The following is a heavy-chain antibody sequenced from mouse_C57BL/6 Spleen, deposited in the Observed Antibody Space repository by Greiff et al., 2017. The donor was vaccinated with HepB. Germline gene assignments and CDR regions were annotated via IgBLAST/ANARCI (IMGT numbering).Heavy chain of an antibody. CDR3: ARPNWDEGYFDY. D-gene: IGHD4-1*01. J-gene: IGHJ2*01. V-gene: IGHV5-6*01. Sequence: EVQGVESGGDLVKPGGSLKLSCAASGFTFISYGMSWVRQTPDKRLEWVATISSGGSYTYYPDSVKGRFTISRDNAKNTLYLQMSSLKSEDTAMYYCARPNWDEGYFDYWGQGTTLTVSS. CDR1: GFTFISYG. CDR2: ISSGGSYT.